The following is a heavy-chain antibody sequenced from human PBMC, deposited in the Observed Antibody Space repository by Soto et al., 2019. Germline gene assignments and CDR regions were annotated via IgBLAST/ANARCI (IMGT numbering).Heavy chain of an antibody. Sequence: PSETLSLTCAVYDRSFSGYYWSWIRQHPGKGLEWIGYIYHSGSTYYNPSLKSRVTISVVRAKNQFSLELSSVTAADTADYYCAITSSVDSTGYSNLDFCGTGTMVTVSS. CDR1: DRSFSGYY. J-gene: IGHJ6*04. CDR2: IYHSGST. CDR3: AITSSVDSTGYSNLDF. V-gene: IGHV4-34*01. D-gene: IGHD3-22*01.